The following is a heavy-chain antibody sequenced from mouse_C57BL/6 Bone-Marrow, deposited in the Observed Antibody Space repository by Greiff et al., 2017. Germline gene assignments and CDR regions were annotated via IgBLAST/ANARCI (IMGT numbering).Heavy chain of an antibody. V-gene: IGHV1-26*01. CDR3: ARRDYGSSYDWFAY. CDR2: INPNNGGT. Sequence: VQLQQSGPELVKPGASVKISCKASGYTFTDYYMNWVKQSHGKSLEWIGDINPNNGGTSYNQKFKGKATLTVDKSSSTAYMELRSLTSEDSAVYDCARRDYGSSYDWFAYWGQGTLVTVSA. D-gene: IGHD1-1*01. CDR1: GYTFTDYY. J-gene: IGHJ3*01.